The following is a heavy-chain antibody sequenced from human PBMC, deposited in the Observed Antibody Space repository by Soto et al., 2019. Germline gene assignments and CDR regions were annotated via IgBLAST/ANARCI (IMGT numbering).Heavy chain of an antibody. CDR3: AGDSGVGYFDP. V-gene: IGHV4-59*01. CDR2: IYYSGST. J-gene: IGHJ5*02. D-gene: IGHD1-1*01. Sequence: QVQLQESGPGLVKPSETLSLTCTVSGGSISSYYWSWIRQPPGKGLEWIGYIYYSGSTNYHPSLKSRVTISVDTSKNQFSLKLSSVTAADTAVYYCAGDSGVGYFDPWGQGTLVTVSS. CDR1: GGSISSYY.